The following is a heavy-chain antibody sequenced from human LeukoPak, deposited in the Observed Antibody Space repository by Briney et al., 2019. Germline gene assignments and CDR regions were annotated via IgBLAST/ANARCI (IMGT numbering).Heavy chain of an antibody. CDR1: GYSISSGYY. D-gene: IGHD2-21*02. V-gene: IGHV4-38-2*02. CDR2: IYHSGST. J-gene: IGHJ6*03. CDR3: ARASHCGGDCYSNGYYYYYYMDV. Sequence: SETLSLTCTVSGYSISSGYYWGWIRQPPGKGLEWIGSIYHSGSTYYNPSLKSRVTISVDTSKNQFSLKLSSVTAADTAVYYCARASHCGGDCYSNGYYYYYYMDVWGKGPRSPSP.